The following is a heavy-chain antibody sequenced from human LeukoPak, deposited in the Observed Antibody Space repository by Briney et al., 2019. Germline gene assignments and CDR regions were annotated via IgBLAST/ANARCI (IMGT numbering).Heavy chain of an antibody. CDR3: ASGRNLRYSN. D-gene: IGHD3-9*01. V-gene: IGHV3-23*01. CDR1: GFTFSSYG. J-gene: IGHJ3*01. CDR2: ISGSGGST. Sequence: PGGTLRLFCAASGFTFSSYGMSWVRQAPGKGLEWVSAISGSGGSTYYAASVTGRFTILRDHSKNKLFLQMNSPRVDDTADFFRASGRNLRYSNWDQETMVTVSS.